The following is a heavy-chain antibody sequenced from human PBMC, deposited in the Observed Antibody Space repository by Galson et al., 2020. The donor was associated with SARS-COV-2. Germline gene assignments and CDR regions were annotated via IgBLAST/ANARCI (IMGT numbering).Heavy chain of an antibody. J-gene: IGHJ5*02. V-gene: IGHV1-69*13. D-gene: IGHD6-19*01. CDR3: ARSGSGWYGDNWFDP. CDR1: GDTFSSYA. CDR2: IIPIFGTA. Sequence: SVKVSCKASGDTFSSYAISWVRQAPGQGLEWMGGIIPIFGTANYAQKFQGRVTITADESTSTAYMELSSLRSEDTAVYYCARSGSGWYGDNWFDPWGQGTLVTVSS.